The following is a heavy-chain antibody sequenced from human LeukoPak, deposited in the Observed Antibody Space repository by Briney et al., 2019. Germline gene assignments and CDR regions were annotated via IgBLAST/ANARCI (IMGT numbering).Heavy chain of an antibody. CDR2: IYYSGST. J-gene: IGHJ4*02. CDR1: GGSISSSSYY. D-gene: IGHD3-22*01. Sequence: SETLSLTCTVSGGSISSSSYYWGWIRQPPGKGLEWIGNIYYSGSTYYNPSLKSRVTISVDTSKNQFSLKLSSVTAADTAVYYCARIRYYYHSGPASDLHYFDYWGQGTLVTVSP. V-gene: IGHV4-39*07. CDR3: ARIRYYYHSGPASDLHYFDY.